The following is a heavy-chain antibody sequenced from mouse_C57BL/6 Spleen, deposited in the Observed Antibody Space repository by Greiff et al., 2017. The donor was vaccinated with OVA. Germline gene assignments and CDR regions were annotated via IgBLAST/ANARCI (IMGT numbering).Heavy chain of an antibody. CDR1: GYTFTSYW. D-gene: IGHD3-2*02. CDR3: ARTKDSSGFDY. V-gene: IGHV1-50*01. Sequence: QVQLQQPGAELVKPGASVKLSCKASGYTFTSYWMPWVKQRPGQGLELIGEIDPSDSYTNYNQKFKGKATLTVDTSSSTAYMQLSSLTSEDSAVYYCARTKDSSGFDYWGQGTTLTVSS. CDR2: IDPSDSYT. J-gene: IGHJ2*01.